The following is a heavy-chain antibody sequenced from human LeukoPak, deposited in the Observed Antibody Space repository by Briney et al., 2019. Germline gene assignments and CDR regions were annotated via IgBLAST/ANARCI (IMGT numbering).Heavy chain of an antibody. D-gene: IGHD1-26*01. Sequence: PGGSLRLSCAASGFTFDDYGMSWVRQAPGKGLEWVSGINWNGGSTGYADSVKGRFTISRDNSKNTLYLQMNSLRAEDTAVYYRAKLSVGATPYWGQGTLVTVSS. CDR2: INWNGGST. V-gene: IGHV3-20*04. CDR3: AKLSVGATPY. J-gene: IGHJ4*02. CDR1: GFTFDDYG.